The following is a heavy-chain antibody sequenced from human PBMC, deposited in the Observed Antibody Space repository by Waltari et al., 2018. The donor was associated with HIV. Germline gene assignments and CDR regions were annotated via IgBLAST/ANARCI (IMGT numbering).Heavy chain of an antibody. V-gene: IGHV3-33*01. Sequence: VQLVESGGGVVQPWRSLRLSCAASGFTFSNYGMHWVRRATGEGVEGVAVIWEEGSNKVDADSVKGRFIISGDKSKNTLYLQINSLRADDTAVYYCTRDKQTRGATHDYWGQGTLVTVSA. J-gene: IGHJ4*02. CDR3: TRDKQTRGATHDY. D-gene: IGHD2-15*01. CDR1: GFTFSNYG. CDR2: IWEEGSNK.